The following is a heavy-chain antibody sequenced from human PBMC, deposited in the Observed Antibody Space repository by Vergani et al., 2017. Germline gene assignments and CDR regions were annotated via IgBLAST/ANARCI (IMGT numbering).Heavy chain of an antibody. CDR3: ARDQWDDDGPRGRFAP. V-gene: IGHV4-4*07. Sequence: VQLQESGPGLLKPSETLSLTCSVSGASISSYFWSWIRQPAGKGLEWLGRVHTDGTAYYNPSLRTRVRLSADLSQSQFSLKMTSLTAADTAVYFCARDQWDDDGPRGRFAPWGQGILVTVSS. CDR1: GASISSYF. CDR2: VHTDGTA. J-gene: IGHJ5*02. D-gene: IGHD5-24*01.